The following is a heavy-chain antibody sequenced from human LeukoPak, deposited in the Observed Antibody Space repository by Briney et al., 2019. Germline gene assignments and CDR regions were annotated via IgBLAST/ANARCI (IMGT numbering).Heavy chain of an antibody. J-gene: IGHJ4*02. CDR2: IIPILGIA. CDR1: XGXFSXYA. CDR3: ARTRTTVVTRAPFDY. V-gene: IGHV1-69*04. D-gene: IGHD4-23*01. Sequence: VTVSXXASXGXFSXYAISWVRQAPGQGVEWMGRIIPILGIANYAQKFQGRVTITADKSTSTAYMELSSLRSEDTAVYYCARTRTTVVTRAPFDYWGQGTLVTVSS.